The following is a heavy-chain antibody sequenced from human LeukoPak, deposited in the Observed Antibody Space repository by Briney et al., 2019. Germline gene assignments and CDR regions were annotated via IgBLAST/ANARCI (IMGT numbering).Heavy chain of an antibody. V-gene: IGHV4-59*01. J-gene: IGHJ4*02. CDR3: ARDSPYSSSWLDY. Sequence: KPSETLSLTYTVSGGSISSYYWSWIRQPPGKGLEWIGYIYYSGSTNYNPSLKSRVTISVDTSKNQFSLKLSSVTAADTAVYYCARDSPYSSSWLDYWGQGTLVTVSS. D-gene: IGHD6-13*01. CDR1: GGSISSYY. CDR2: IYYSGST.